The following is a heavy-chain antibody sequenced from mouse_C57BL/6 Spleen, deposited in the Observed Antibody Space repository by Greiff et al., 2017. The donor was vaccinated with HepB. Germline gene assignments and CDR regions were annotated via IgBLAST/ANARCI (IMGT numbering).Heavy chain of an antibody. D-gene: IGHD1-1*01. Sequence: EVQLKESGPELVKPGASVKISCKASGYSFTDYNMNWVKQSNGKSLEWIGVINPNYGTTSYNQKFKGKATLTVDQSSSTAYMQLNSLTSEDSAVYYCARRGFTTVVTPGWYFDVWGTGTTVTVSS. CDR2: INPNYGTT. CDR1: GYSFTDYN. J-gene: IGHJ1*03. V-gene: IGHV1-39*01. CDR3: ARRGFTTVVTPGWYFDV.